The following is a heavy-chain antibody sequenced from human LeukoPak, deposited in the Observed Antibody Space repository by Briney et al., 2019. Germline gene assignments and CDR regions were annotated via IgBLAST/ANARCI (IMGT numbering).Heavy chain of an antibody. Sequence: SETLSLTCTVSGGSISSSSYYWGWIRQPPGKGLEWIGSIYYSGSTYYNPSLKSRVTISVDTSKNQFSLKLSSVTAADTAVYYCARSFYNILTGPYMDVWGKGTTVTISS. V-gene: IGHV4-39*07. CDR2: IYYSGST. J-gene: IGHJ6*03. CDR1: GGSISSSSYY. CDR3: ARSFYNILTGPYMDV. D-gene: IGHD3-9*01.